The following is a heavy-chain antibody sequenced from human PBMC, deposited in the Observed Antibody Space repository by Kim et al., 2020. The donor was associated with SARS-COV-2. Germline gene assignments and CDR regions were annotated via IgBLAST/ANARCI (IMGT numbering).Heavy chain of an antibody. V-gene: IGHV3-21*01. D-gene: IGHD2-2*01. Sequence: GGSLRLSCAASGFTCGDYSFIWVRQAPGKGLEWVSSISSSSRYISYADSVQGQFTVSRDNAKKSLYLQMNNLRPEDTAVYFCARVIFPRVQLFDYNFYGMAVWGQGTAVTVAA. J-gene: IGHJ6*01. CDR1: GFTCGDYS. CDR3: ARVIFPRVQLFDYNFYGMAV. CDR2: ISSSSRYI.